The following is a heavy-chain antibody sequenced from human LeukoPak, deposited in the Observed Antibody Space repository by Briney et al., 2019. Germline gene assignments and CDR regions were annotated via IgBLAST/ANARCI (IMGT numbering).Heavy chain of an antibody. D-gene: IGHD5-18*01. J-gene: IGHJ4*02. CDR2: IIPIFGTA. CDR1: GYTFTSYA. CDR3: ARDLDGYSYGYTFDY. V-gene: IGHV1-69*13. Sequence: SVKVSCKASGYTFTSYAISWVRQAPGQGLEWMGGIIPIFGTANYAQKFQGRVTITADESTSTAYMELSSLRSEDTAVYYCARDLDGYSYGYTFDYWGQGTLVTVSS.